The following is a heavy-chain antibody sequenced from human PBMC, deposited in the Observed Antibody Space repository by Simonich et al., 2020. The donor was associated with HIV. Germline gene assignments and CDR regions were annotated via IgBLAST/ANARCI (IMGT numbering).Heavy chain of an antibody. CDR1: GGSISSSSYY. D-gene: IGHD2-2*01. Sequence: QLQLQESGPGLVKPSETLSLTCTVSGGSISSSSYYWGWIRQPPGKGLEWIGSIYYSGSTYYNPSLKSRVTISVDTSKNQCALKLSSVTAADTAVYYCAAMPYYYYYMDVWGKGTTVTVSS. V-gene: IGHV4-39*01. CDR3: AAMPYYYYYMDV. J-gene: IGHJ6*03. CDR2: IYYSGST.